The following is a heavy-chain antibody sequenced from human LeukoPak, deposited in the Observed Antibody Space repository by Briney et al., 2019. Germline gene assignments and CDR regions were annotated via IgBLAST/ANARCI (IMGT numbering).Heavy chain of an antibody. CDR3: ARHRRDQELELFDY. V-gene: IGHV4-39*01. CDR2: IDYSGST. Sequence: SETLSLTGTVSGGSISSSNYSWGWIRQPPGKGLEWIGSIDYSGSTYQNPPLKSRVTISVDTSKNQFSLSLSSVTAADTAVYYCARHRRDQELELFDYWGQGTLVTVSS. CDR1: GGSISSSNYS. D-gene: IGHD1-1*01. J-gene: IGHJ4*02.